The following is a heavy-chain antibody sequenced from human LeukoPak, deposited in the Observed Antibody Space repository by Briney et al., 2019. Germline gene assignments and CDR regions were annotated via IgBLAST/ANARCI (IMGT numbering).Heavy chain of an antibody. Sequence: GGALRLSCAASGFTFSSYEMNWVRQAPGKGLEWVSYISTGSSYISYADSVKGRFTISRDNAKNSLYLQMNSLRAEDTAVYYCARDLLEIAADSYFDYWGQGTLVTVSS. V-gene: IGHV3-21*05. CDR1: GFTFSSYE. CDR3: ARDLLEIAADSYFDY. CDR2: ISTGSSYI. D-gene: IGHD6-13*01. J-gene: IGHJ4*02.